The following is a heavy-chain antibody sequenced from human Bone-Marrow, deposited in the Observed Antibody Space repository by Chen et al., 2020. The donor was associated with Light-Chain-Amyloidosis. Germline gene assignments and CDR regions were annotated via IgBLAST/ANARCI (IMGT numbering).Heavy chain of an antibody. CDR3: VRGHPSGWYQGDH. D-gene: IGHD6-19*01. Sequence: QLVQSGAEAKKPGASAKVSCRASGYTFSAYGISWVRQAPGQGLEWMGWISANNGNANYAQNFQGRITMTTDMSTSTSYMELRSLRVDDTALYYCVRGHPSGWYQGDHWGQGTLVTVSS. CDR2: ISANNGNA. V-gene: IGHV1-18*01. J-gene: IGHJ4*02. CDR1: GYTFSAYG.